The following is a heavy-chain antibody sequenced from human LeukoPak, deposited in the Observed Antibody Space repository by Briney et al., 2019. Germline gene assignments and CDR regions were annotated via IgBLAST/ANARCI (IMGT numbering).Heavy chain of an antibody. J-gene: IGHJ2*01. Sequence: SETLSHTCTVSGGSISSYYWSWIRQPPGKGLEWIGYIYYSGSTNYNPSLKSRVTISVDTSKNQFSLKLSSVTAADTAVYYCARYFNRGPSYWYFDPWGRGTLVTVSS. CDR2: IYYSGST. D-gene: IGHD1-14*01. CDR3: ARYFNRGPSYWYFDP. V-gene: IGHV4-59*08. CDR1: GGSISSYY.